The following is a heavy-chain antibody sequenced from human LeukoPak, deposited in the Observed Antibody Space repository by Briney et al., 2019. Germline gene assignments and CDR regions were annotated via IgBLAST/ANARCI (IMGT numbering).Heavy chain of an antibody. D-gene: IGHD3-10*01. CDR3: TTSGTPFEY. Sequence: PGGSLRLSCAASGFTFNKAWMSWVRLAPGKGLAWVGRIKNKGDGGTTDYAAPVKGRFTVSRDDSKSTLYLQMNSLKTEDTAVYYCTTSGTPFEYWGQGTLVTVSS. V-gene: IGHV3-15*01. J-gene: IGHJ4*02. CDR1: GFTFNKAW. CDR2: IKNKGDGGTT.